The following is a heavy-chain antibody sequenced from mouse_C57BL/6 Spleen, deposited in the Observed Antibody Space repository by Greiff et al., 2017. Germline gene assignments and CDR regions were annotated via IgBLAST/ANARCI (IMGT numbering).Heavy chain of an antibody. CDR1: GYAFSSYW. J-gene: IGHJ2*01. D-gene: IGHD2-4*01. V-gene: IGHV1-80*01. CDR3: ARGTYDYDGRSFDY. Sequence: VKLMESGAELVKPGASVKISCKASGYAFSSYWMNWVKQRPGKGLEWIGQIYPGDGDTNYNGKFKGKATLTADKSSSTAYMQLSSLTSEDSAVYFCARGTYDYDGRSFDYWGQGTTLTVSS. CDR2: IYPGDGDT.